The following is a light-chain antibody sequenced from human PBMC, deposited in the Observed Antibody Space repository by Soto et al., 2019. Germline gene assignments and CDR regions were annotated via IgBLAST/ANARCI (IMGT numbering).Light chain of an antibody. CDR1: QGISSY. Sequence: DIQMTQSPSSLSASVEDRVTITCRASQGISSYLAWYQQKPGKVPKLLIYAASTLQSGVPSRFSGSGSGTDFTLTISSLQPEDVATYYCQKYNSVPPAFGQGTRLEIK. CDR2: AAS. V-gene: IGKV1-27*01. J-gene: IGKJ5*01. CDR3: QKYNSVPPA.